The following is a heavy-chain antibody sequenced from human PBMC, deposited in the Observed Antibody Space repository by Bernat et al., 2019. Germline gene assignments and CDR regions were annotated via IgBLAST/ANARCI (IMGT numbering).Heavy chain of an antibody. CDR3: ARDSGYKALGSGD. Sequence: QVQLVESGGGVVQPGRSLRLSCAASGFTFSSYGMHWVRQAPGKGLEWVAVISYDGSKKYYADSVKGRFTISRDNSKNTLYLQMNSLRAEDTAVYYCARDSGYKALGSGDWGRGTLVTVSS. CDR1: GFTFSSYG. CDR2: ISYDGSKK. D-gene: IGHD3-10*01. V-gene: IGHV3-30*03. J-gene: IGHJ4*02.